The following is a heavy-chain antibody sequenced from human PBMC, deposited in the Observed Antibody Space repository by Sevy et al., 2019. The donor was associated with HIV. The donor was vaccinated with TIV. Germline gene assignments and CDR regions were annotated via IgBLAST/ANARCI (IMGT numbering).Heavy chain of an antibody. CDR1: GFTFSDYY. V-gene: IGHV3-11*01. Sequence: GGSLRLSCAASGFTFSDYYMSWIRQAPGKGLEWISYISGSDGTIYYSDSGKGRFTISRDNAKNSLYLHMNGLRAEDTAGYYCARDHEKDGDLGDYYYYAMDVWGQGTTVTVSS. J-gene: IGHJ6*02. CDR3: ARDHEKDGDLGDYYYYAMDV. D-gene: IGHD4-17*01. CDR2: ISGSDGTI.